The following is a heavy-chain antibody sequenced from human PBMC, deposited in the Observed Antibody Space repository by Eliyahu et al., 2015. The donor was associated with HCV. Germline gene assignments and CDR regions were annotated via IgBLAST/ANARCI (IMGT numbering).Heavy chain of an antibody. Sequence: QVQLQESGPGLVKPSETLSLTCTVSGGSIXXSYWSWIRQPPGKGLEWIGYIHYSGSPNYNPSLKSRVTISVDTSKNQFSLNLTSVTAADTAVYYCASGGGGIAVAGTGGWFDPWGQGTLVTVSS. CDR2: IHYSGSP. J-gene: IGHJ5*02. CDR3: ASGGGGIAVAGTGGWFDP. D-gene: IGHD6-19*01. CDR1: GGSIXXSY. V-gene: IGHV4-59*01.